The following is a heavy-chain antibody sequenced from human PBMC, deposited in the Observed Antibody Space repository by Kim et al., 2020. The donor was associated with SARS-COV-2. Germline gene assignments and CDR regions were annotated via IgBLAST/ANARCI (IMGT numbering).Heavy chain of an antibody. J-gene: IGHJ6*02. V-gene: IGHV4-34*01. D-gene: IGHD2-2*01. CDR3: ARGYCSSTSCQRTYYYYYGMDV. CDR1: GGSFSGYY. CDR2: INHSGST. Sequence: SETLSLTCAVYGGSFSGYYWSWIRQPPGKGLEWIGEINHSGSTNYNPSLKSRVTISVDTSKNQFSLKLSSVTAADTAVYYCARGYCSSTSCQRTYYYYYGMDVWGQGTTVTVSS.